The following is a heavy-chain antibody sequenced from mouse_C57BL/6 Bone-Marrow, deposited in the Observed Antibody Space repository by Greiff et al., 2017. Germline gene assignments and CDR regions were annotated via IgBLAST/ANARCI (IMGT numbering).Heavy chain of an antibody. CDR3: TRAYYSNYFDY. V-gene: IGHV14-4*01. CDR2: IDPENGDT. CDR1: GFNIKDDY. D-gene: IGHD2-5*01. Sequence: VQLQQSGAELVRPGASVKLSCTASGFNIKDDYMHWVKQRPEQGLEWIGWIDPENGDTEYASKFQGKATITADTSSNPAYLQLSSLTSEDTAVYYCTRAYYSNYFDYWGQGTTLTGSS. J-gene: IGHJ2*01.